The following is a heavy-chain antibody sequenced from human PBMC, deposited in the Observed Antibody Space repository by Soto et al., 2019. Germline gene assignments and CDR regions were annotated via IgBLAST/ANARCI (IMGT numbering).Heavy chain of an antibody. CDR3: ARALWDMGGAFDT. CDR1: GGSISSGGYS. J-gene: IGHJ3*02. CDR2: IYHSGST. Sequence: SETLSLTCAVSGGSISSGGYSWSWIRQPPGKGLEWIGYIYHSGSTYYNPSLRSRVTISVDRSKDQFSLNLSSVTAADTAVYYCARALWDMGGAFDTWVQGTMVT. D-gene: IGHD1-26*01. V-gene: IGHV4-30-2*01.